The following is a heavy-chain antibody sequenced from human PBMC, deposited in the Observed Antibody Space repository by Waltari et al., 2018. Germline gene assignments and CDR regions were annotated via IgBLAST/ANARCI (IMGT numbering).Heavy chain of an antibody. CDR1: GYSISSGYY. J-gene: IGHJ3*02. CDR2: IYHSGST. V-gene: IGHV4-38-2*01. Sequence: QVQLQESGPGLVKPSETLSLTCAVSGYSISSGYYWGWIRQPPGKGLEWIGSIYHSGSTYYNPSLKSRVTISVDTSKNQFSLKLSSVTAADTAVYYCASRRAFDAFDIWGQGTMVTVSS. CDR3: ASRRAFDAFDI.